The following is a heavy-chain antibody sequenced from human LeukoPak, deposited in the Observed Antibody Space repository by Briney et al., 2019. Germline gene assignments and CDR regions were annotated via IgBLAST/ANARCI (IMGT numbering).Heavy chain of an antibody. CDR1: GFTFSSYW. Sequence: GGSLRLSCAASGFTFSSYWMSWVRQAPGKGLEWVANIKQDGSEKYYVDSVKGRFTISRDNAKNSLYLQMNSLRAEDTAVYYCARLYSSSWYHRWRYYYYMDVWGKGTTVTISS. J-gene: IGHJ6*03. V-gene: IGHV3-7*01. CDR3: ARLYSSSWYHRWRYYYYMDV. CDR2: IKQDGSEK. D-gene: IGHD6-13*01.